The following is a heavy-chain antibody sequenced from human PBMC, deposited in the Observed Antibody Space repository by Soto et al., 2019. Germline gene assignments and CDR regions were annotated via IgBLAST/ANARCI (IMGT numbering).Heavy chain of an antibody. J-gene: IGHJ6*03. Sequence: EVQLVESGGGLVQPGGSLRLSCAASGLNVSSNFMSWVRQAPGKGLEWVSVIYRGAGSTYYADSVKGRFTISRDKSKNTVYREMNSLRAEDTAVYYCARNLGESKYYYYYYVYVRGKGTTVTVSS. V-gene: IGHV3-66*01. CDR2: IYRGAGST. CDR1: GLNVSSNF. CDR3: ARNLGESKYYYYYYVYV. D-gene: IGHD4-17*01.